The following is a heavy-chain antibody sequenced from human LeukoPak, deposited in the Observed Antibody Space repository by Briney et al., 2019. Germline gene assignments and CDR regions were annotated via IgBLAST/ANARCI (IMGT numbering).Heavy chain of an antibody. J-gene: IGHJ3*02. CDR3: ARVPLRYFDPHAFDI. Sequence: SETLSLACAVYGGSFSGYYWSWIRQPPGKGLEWIGEINHSGSTNYNPSLKSRVAISVDTSKNQFSLKLSSVTAADTAVYYCARVPLRYFDPHAFDIWGQGTMVTVSS. CDR2: INHSGST. CDR1: GGSFSGYY. V-gene: IGHV4-34*01. D-gene: IGHD3-9*01.